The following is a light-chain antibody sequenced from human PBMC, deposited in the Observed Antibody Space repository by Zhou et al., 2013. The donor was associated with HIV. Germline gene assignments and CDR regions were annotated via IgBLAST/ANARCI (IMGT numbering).Light chain of an antibody. J-gene: IGKJ5*01. Sequence: EIVMTQSPATLPVSPGERATLSCRASQNIRSHLAWYQQKPGQAPRLLIYGASTRATGIPARFSGSGSGTDFTLTINSLEPEDFAVYYCQQRSNWPAITFGQGTRLEIK. CDR3: QQRSNWPAIT. CDR1: QNIRSH. CDR2: GAS. V-gene: IGKV3-11*01.